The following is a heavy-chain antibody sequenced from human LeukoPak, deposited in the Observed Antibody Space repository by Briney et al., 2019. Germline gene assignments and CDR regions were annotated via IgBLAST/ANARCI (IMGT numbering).Heavy chain of an antibody. V-gene: IGHV3-21*01. CDR2: ISGDSIYI. CDR3: AGLPFE. Sequence: GGSLRLSCAAAGFTFSSYSMNWVRQAPGRGLEWVSSISGDSIYIYYADSVRGRFTISRDNAKNTLYLQMNSLRAEDTAVYYCAGLPFEWGQGTLVTVSS. CDR1: GFTFSSYS. J-gene: IGHJ4*02. D-gene: IGHD3-16*01.